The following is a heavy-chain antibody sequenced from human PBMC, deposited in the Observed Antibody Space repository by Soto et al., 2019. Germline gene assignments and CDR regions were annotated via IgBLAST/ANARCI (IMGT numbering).Heavy chain of an antibody. V-gene: IGHV3-66*01. CDR2: IYSGGST. Sequence: PGGSLRLSCAASGFTVSSNYMSWVRQAPGKGLEWVSVIYSGGSTYYADSVKGRFTISRDNSKNTLYLQMNSLRAEDTAVYYCARDLDIAAAGNFGSEDRVHFDSWGQGTLVTVSS. CDR3: ARDLDIAAAGNFGSEDRVHFDS. CDR1: GFTVSSNY. J-gene: IGHJ4*02. D-gene: IGHD6-13*01.